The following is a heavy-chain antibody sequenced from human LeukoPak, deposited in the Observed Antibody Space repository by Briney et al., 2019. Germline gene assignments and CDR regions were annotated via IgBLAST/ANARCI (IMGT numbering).Heavy chain of an antibody. CDR2: MNPNGGNT. CDR1: GYTFTSYD. J-gene: IGHJ5*02. CDR3: ARVFSSGWLNWFDP. D-gene: IGHD6-19*01. Sequence: ASVKVSCKASGYTFTSYDINWVRQATGQGLEWMGWMNPNGGNTGYAQKFQGRVTITADKSTSTAYMELSSLRSEDTAVYYCARVFSSGWLNWFDPWGQGTLVTVSS. V-gene: IGHV1-8*01.